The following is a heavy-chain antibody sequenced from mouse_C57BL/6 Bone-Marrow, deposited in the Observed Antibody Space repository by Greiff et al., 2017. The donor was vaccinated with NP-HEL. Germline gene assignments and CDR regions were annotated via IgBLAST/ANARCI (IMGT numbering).Heavy chain of an antibody. D-gene: IGHD2-5*01. Sequence: EVQLVESGGDLVKPGGSLKLSCAASGFTFSSYGMSWVRQTPDKGLEWVATISSGGSNTYYPDSVKGRFTISIDNAKNTQYLQMSSLKSEDTAMYYGARHCYSNYFDDWGQGTTVTVSS. CDR2: ISSGGSNT. J-gene: IGHJ2*01. CDR3: ARHCYSNYFDD. V-gene: IGHV5-6*01. CDR1: GFTFSSYG.